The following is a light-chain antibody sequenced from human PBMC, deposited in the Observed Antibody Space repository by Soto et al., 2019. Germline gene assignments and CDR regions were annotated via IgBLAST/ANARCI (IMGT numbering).Light chain of an antibody. Sequence: QSALTQPPSGSEAPGQRVTISCTGSSSNIGAGYEAHWYQQVPGTAPKLLIYENNNRPSGVPDRFSGSKSGTSASLAITGLQAEDEAEYYCQSYDSSLSGYVFGTGTKVTVL. V-gene: IGLV1-40*01. J-gene: IGLJ1*01. CDR1: SSNIGAGYE. CDR3: QSYDSSLSGYV. CDR2: ENN.